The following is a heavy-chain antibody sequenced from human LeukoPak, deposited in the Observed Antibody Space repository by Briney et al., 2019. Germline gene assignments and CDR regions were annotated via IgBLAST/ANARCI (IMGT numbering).Heavy chain of an antibody. J-gene: IGHJ4*02. D-gene: IGHD3-10*01. CDR2: ITASGGGS. CDR3: TKDQYYGDRAVTHFDY. Sequence: PGGSLRLSCAASGFTFSNYAMTWVRQAPGKGLEWVSSITASGGGSSYAGSVKGRFTISRDNSRNTLYLQMNSLGVGDTAIYYCTKDQYYGDRAVTHFDYWGQGALVTVAS. CDR1: GFTFSNYA. V-gene: IGHV3-23*01.